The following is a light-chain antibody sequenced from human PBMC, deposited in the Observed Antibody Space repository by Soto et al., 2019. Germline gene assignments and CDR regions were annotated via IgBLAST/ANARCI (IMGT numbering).Light chain of an antibody. CDR2: GAS. V-gene: IGKV3-15*01. Sequence: IVMSQSLVTLSVSPGERATLSCRASQSVSSNLAWYQQKPGQAPRLLIYGASTRATGIPARFSGSGSGTEFTLTISSLQSEDFAVYYCQQYNNWPITFGQGTLLEI. J-gene: IGKJ5*01. CDR1: QSVSSN. CDR3: QQYNNWPIT.